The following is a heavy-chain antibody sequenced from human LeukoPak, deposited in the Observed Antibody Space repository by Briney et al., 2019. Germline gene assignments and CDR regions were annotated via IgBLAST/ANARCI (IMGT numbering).Heavy chain of an antibody. CDR1: GYTFTSYG. D-gene: IGHD6-13*01. CDR3: ARSSTIAAAGTGLDY. V-gene: IGHV1-18*01. J-gene: IGHJ4*02. Sequence: ASVKVSCKASGYTFTSYGISWVRQAPGQGLEWMGWISAYNGNTNYAQKLQGRVTMTTDTFTSTAYMELRSLRSDDTAVYYCARSSTIAAAGTGLDYWGQGTLVTVSS. CDR2: ISAYNGNT.